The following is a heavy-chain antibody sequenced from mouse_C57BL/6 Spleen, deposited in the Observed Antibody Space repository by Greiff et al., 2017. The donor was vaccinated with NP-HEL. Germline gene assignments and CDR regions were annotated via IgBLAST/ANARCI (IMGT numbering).Heavy chain of an antibody. D-gene: IGHD4-1*01. J-gene: IGHJ3*01. Sequence: EVKLMESGGDLVKPGGSLKLSCAASGFTFSSYGMSWVRQTPDKRLEWVATISSGGSYTYYPDSVKGRFTISRDNAKNTLYLQMSSLKSEDTAMYYCARWDCDEKRFAYWGQGTLVTVSA. V-gene: IGHV5-6*01. CDR2: ISSGGSYT. CDR1: GFTFSSYG. CDR3: ARWDCDEKRFAY.